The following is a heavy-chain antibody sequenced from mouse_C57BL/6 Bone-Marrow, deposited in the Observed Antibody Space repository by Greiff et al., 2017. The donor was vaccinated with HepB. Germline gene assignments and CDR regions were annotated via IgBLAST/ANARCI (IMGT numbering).Heavy chain of an antibody. CDR2: IYPGSGST. V-gene: IGHV1-55*01. Sequence: QVQLQQPGAELVKPGASVKMSCKASGYTFTSYWITWVKQRPGQGLEWIGDIYPGSGSTNYNEKFKSKATMTVDTSSSTAYMQLSSLTSEDSAVYYGAKGVRCYAMDYWGQGTSVTVSS. D-gene: IGHD2-14*01. J-gene: IGHJ4*01. CDR1: GYTFTSYW. CDR3: AKGVRCYAMDY.